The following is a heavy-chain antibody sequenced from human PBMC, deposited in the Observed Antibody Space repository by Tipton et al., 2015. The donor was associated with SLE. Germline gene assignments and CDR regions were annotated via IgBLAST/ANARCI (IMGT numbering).Heavy chain of an antibody. Sequence: SLRLSCTASGFTFGDYAMSWVRQAPGKGLEWVGFIRSKAYGGTTEYAASVKGRFTISRDNAKNSLYLQMNSLRAEDTAVYFCARGVSAGAMGSFDIWGQGTMVTVSS. J-gene: IGHJ3*02. CDR2: IRSKAYGGTT. CDR3: ARGVSAGAMGSFDI. D-gene: IGHD2-2*01. V-gene: IGHV3-49*04. CDR1: GFTFGDYA.